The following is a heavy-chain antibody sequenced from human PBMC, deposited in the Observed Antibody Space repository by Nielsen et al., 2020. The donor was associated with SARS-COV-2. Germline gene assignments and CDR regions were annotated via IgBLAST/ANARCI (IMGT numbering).Heavy chain of an antibody. CDR3: ARALGDYVWGSYRCTFDY. CDR2: IYYSGST. J-gene: IGHJ4*02. V-gene: IGHV4-59*12. Sequence: SETLSLTCTVSGGSISSYYWSWIRQPPGKGLEWIGYIYYSGSTNYNPSLKSRVTISVDTSKNQFSLKLSSVTAADTAVYYCARALGDYVWGSYRCTFDYWGQGTLVTVSS. D-gene: IGHD3-16*02. CDR1: GGSISSYY.